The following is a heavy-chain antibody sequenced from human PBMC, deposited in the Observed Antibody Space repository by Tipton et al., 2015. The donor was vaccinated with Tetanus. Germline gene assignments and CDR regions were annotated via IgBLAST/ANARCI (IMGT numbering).Heavy chain of an antibody. CDR1: GYLFSSFD. CDR2: ISFDGNHD. D-gene: IGHD3-16*01. Sequence: SLRLSCTASGYLFSSFDIHWVRQAPGKGLEWLAVISFDGNHDSYGDPVKGRFTVSRDNSNNTVYLQMNSLRAEDTGVYYCARDYVWGNVRYYYAMDVWGQGTTVMVSS. CDR3: ARDYVWGNVRYYYAMDV. J-gene: IGHJ6*02. V-gene: IGHV3-30*03.